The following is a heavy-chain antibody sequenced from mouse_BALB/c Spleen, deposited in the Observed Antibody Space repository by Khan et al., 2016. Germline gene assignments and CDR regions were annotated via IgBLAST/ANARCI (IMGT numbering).Heavy chain of an antibody. CDR2: IHPGSGGT. J-gene: IGHJ4*01. CDR1: GYTLTDHE. CDR3: TSWLLRAQDC. Sequence: QVQLKESGAELVRPGASVKLSCKALGYTLTDHEMHWVKQTPVHGLEWLGAIHPGSGGTAYNQQFKGKATLTADQSSSTAYMELCSLTSAYSAVYNCTSWLLRAQDCWSQRTSVTISS. V-gene: IGHV1-15*01. D-gene: IGHD2-3*01.